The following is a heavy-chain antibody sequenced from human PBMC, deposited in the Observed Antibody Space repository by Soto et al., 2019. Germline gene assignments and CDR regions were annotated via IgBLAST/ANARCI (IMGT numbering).Heavy chain of an antibody. CDR2: ISYDGSNK. D-gene: IGHD6-19*01. V-gene: IGHV3-30*18. Sequence: QVQLVESGGGVVQPGRSLRLSCEASGFTFTSYGMHWVRQAPGKGLEWVAGISYDGSNKYYADSVKGRFTISRDNSENTLYLQMNSLRADDTALYYCAKDHCSGWFDFWGQGTLVTVSS. CDR3: AKDHCSGWFDF. CDR1: GFTFTSYG. J-gene: IGHJ4*02.